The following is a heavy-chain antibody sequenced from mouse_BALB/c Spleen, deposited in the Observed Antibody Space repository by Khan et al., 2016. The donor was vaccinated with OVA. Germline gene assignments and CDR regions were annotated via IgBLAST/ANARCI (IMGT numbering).Heavy chain of an antibody. CDR2: INPSTGYT. CDR3: ARYPFYGKWIDY. D-gene: IGHD2-1*01. J-gene: IGHJ2*01. Sequence: QVQLQQSGAELAKPGASVKMSCKASGYTFTSYWMHWVKQRPGQGLEWIGYINPSTGYTEYNQKFKDKATLTADKSSSTAYMQLSSLTSEDSVVYYCARYPFYGKWIDYWGQGTTLTVSS. CDR1: GYTFTSYW. V-gene: IGHV1-7*01.